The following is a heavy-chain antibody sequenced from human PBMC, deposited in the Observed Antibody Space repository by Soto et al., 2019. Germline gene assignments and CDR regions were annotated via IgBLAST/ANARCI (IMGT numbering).Heavy chain of an antibody. CDR1: GYTFTGYY. CDR2: ISPYNGNT. J-gene: IGHJ3*02. V-gene: IGHV1-18*04. D-gene: IGHD4-17*01. CDR3: ASPYGAHAFDI. Sequence: GASVKFYCKASGYTFTGYYMHWVRQAPGQGLEWMGWISPYNGNTNYAQKLQGRVTMTTDTSTSTAYMELRSLRSDDTAVYYCASPYGAHAFDIWGQGTMVTVSS.